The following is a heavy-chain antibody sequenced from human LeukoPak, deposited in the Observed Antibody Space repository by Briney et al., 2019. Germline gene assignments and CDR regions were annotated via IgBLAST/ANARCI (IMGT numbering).Heavy chain of an antibody. CDR2: ISHDGSPK. V-gene: IGHV3-30*01. CDR1: GFTFSNDP. D-gene: IGHD2-2*01. J-gene: IGHJ4*02. Sequence: GGALGLSCAASGFTFSNDPMHWVRQAPGKGLDWVAVISHDGSPKYYADSVKGRFTISRDNSKNTLYLQMDSMTTEDTAVYYCARGESVAMGSIDYWGQGTLVTVSS. CDR3: ARGESVAMGSIDY.